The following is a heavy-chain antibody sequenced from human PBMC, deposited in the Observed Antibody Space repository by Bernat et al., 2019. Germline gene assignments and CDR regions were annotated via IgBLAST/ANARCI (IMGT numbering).Heavy chain of an antibody. Sequence: QVQLVESGGGVVQPGRSLRLSCAASGFTFSSYGMHWVRQAPGKGLEWVAVISYDGSNKYYADSVKGRVTISRDNSKNTLYLQMNSLRAEDTAVYYCAKVGYGDRSNIDYWGQGTLVTVSS. CDR3: AKVGYGDRSNIDY. V-gene: IGHV3-30*18. D-gene: IGHD4-17*01. CDR2: ISYDGSNK. J-gene: IGHJ4*02. CDR1: GFTFSSYG.